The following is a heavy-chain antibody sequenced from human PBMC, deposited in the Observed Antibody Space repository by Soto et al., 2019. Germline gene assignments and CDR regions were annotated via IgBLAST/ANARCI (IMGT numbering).Heavy chain of an antibody. V-gene: IGHV1-18*01. CDR1: GYAFTTYG. J-gene: IGHJ4*02. CDR2: ISAHNGNT. Sequence: QVHLVQSGAEVKKPGASVKVSCKGSGYAFTTYGITWVRQAPGQGLEWMGWISAHNGNTNYAQKLQGRVTVTRDTSTSTAYMELRSLLSDDTAVYYCARGRYGDYWGQGDLVTVSS. CDR3: ARGRYGDY. D-gene: IGHD1-1*01.